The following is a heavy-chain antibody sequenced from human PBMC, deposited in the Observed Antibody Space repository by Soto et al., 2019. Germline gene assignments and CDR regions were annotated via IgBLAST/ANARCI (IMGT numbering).Heavy chain of an antibody. V-gene: IGHV3-66*04. J-gene: IGHJ3*02. D-gene: IGHD4-17*01. CDR1: GFTVSSNY. Sequence: GGSLRLSCAASGFTVSSNYMSWVRQAPGKGLEWVSVIYSGGSTYYADSVKGRFTISRDNSKNTLYLQMNSLRAEDTAVYYCATHYGDYADAFDIWGQGTMVTVSS. CDR3: ATHYGDYADAFDI. CDR2: IYSGGST.